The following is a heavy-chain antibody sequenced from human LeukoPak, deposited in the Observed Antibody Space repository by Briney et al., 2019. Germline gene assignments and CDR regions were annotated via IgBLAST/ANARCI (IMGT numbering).Heavy chain of an antibody. Sequence: GSLRLSCAASGFTVSSNYMSWVRQAPGKGLEWVSVIYIGGSTYYADSVKGRFTISRDNSKNTLYLQMNSLRAEDTAVYYCARVAAGGVIAPGAFDIWGQGTMVTVSS. CDR2: IYIGGST. V-gene: IGHV3-53*01. D-gene: IGHD3-16*02. J-gene: IGHJ3*02. CDR1: GFTVSSNY. CDR3: ARVAAGGVIAPGAFDI.